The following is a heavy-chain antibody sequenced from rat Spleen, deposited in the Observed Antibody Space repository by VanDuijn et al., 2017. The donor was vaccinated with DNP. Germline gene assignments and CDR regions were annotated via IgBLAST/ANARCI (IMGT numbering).Heavy chain of an antibody. V-gene: IGHV3-1*01. CDR3: ARWSDYFDY. Sequence: EVQLQESGPGLVKPSQSLSLTCSVTAYSITSHYWGWIRRFPGNKMEWVGHISYSGSTSYNPSLKSRIPITRDTSKNQFFLHLNSVTTEDTATYYCARWSDYFDYWGQGVMVTVSS. CDR2: ISYSGST. J-gene: IGHJ2*01. CDR1: AYSITSHY.